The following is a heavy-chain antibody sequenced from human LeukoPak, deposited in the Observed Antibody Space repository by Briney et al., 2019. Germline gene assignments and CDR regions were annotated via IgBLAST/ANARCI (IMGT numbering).Heavy chain of an antibody. J-gene: IGHJ6*02. CDR2: IIPILGIA. V-gene: IGHV1-69*04. CDR1: GGTFSSYA. CDR3: AREACGGDCSYYYYYGMDV. D-gene: IGHD2-21*02. Sequence: SVKVSCKASGGTFSSYAISWVRQAPGQGLEWMGRIIPILGIANYAQKFQGRVTITADKSTSTAYMELSSLRSEDTAVYYCAREACGGDCSYYYYYGMDVWGQGTTVTVSS.